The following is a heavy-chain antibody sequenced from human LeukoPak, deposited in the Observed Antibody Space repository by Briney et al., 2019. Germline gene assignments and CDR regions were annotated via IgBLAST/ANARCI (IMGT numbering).Heavy chain of an antibody. V-gene: IGHV3-23*01. CDR1: GFTFSSYA. D-gene: IGHD2-15*01. CDR2: ISGSGGST. J-gene: IGHJ1*01. CDR3: ANFPTSYSGGSFDFQH. Sequence: GVLRLSCAASGFTFSSYAMSWVRQAPGKGLEWVSAISGSGGSTYYADSVKGRFTISRDNSKNTLYLQMNSLRAEDTAVYYCANFPTSYSGGSFDFQHWGQGTLVTVSS.